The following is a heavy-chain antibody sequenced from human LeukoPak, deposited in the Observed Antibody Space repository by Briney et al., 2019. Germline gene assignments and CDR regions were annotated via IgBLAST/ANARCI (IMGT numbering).Heavy chain of an antibody. D-gene: IGHD6-6*01. CDR1: GFIFRSYA. V-gene: IGHV3-23*01. CDR2: ISGSGGGT. J-gene: IGHJ4*02. CDR3: AKGPTPIAASID. Sequence: PGGPLRLLCAASGFIFRSYAMSWVREAPGKGLEGVSAISGSGGGTYYADSVEGRFTISKDNSKNTLYLQMNSLRAEDTAVYYCAKGPTPIAASIDWGQGTLVTVSS.